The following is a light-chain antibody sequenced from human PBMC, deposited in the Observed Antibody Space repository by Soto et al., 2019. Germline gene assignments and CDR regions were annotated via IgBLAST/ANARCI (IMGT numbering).Light chain of an antibody. J-gene: IGKJ1*01. CDR1: QSISDR. CDR2: DAS. CDR3: QLYNSYPKP. Sequence: IRVSMSVSALSVTVGDRVTITYRASQSISDRLGWYQRKPGKAPKLLIFDASSLESGVPSRFSGSGSGTEFTLTISSLQPDDFVTYYSQLYNSYPKPFGQVTKVDIK. V-gene: IGKV1-5*01.